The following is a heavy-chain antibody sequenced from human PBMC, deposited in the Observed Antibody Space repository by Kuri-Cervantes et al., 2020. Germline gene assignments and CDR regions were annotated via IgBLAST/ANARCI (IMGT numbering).Heavy chain of an antibody. CDR1: GFTFSDYY. Sequence: GESLKISCAASGFTFSDYYMSWIRQAPGKGLEWVSYISSSGSTIYYADSVKGRFTISRDNSKNTLYLEMNSLRAEDTAVYYCAKDMHYYGPVRGMDVWGQGTTVTVSS. J-gene: IGHJ6*02. D-gene: IGHD3-10*01. CDR2: ISSSGSTI. V-gene: IGHV3-11*04. CDR3: AKDMHYYGPVRGMDV.